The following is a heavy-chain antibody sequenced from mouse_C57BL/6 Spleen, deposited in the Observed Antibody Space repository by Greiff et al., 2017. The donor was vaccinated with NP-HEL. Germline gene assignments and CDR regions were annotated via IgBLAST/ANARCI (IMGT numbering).Heavy chain of an antibody. CDR3: ERHSNYRAFDY. V-gene: IGHV1-55*01. D-gene: IGHD2-5*01. Sequence: VQLQQPGAELVKPGASVKMSCKASGYTFTSYWITWVKQRPGQGLEWIGDIYPGSGSTNYNEKFKSKATLTVVTSSSTAYMQLSSLTSEDSAVYYCERHSNYRAFDYWGQGTTLTVSS. CDR1: GYTFTSYW. J-gene: IGHJ2*01. CDR2: IYPGSGST.